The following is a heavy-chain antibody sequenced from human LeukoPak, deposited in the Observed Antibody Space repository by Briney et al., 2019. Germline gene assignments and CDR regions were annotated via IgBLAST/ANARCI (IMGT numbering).Heavy chain of an antibody. J-gene: IGHJ4*02. Sequence: SETLSLTCAVSGGSISSGGYSWSWIRQPPGKGLEWIGYIYHSGSTYYNPSLKSRVTISVDRSKNQFSLKLSPVTAADTAVYYCARGGSTVTTDYFDYWGQGTLVTVSS. D-gene: IGHD4-17*01. V-gene: IGHV4-30-2*01. CDR2: IYHSGST. CDR1: GGSISSGGYS. CDR3: ARGGSTVTTDYFDY.